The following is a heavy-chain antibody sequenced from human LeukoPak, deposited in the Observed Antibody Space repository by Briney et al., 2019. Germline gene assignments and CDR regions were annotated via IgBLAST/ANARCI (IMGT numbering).Heavy chain of an antibody. CDR2: ISSSSSYI. CDR1: GFTFSSYS. D-gene: IGHD2-15*01. Sequence: NAGSSLRLSCAASGFTFSSYSMNWVRPAPGNGVEWVSSISSSSSYIYYADSVKSRCTSSRGNATKSLDLQMTSLRAEDTAVYYCARDKHCRGGSCYRPWFGSWGQGSLVTVSS. CDR3: ARDKHCRGGSCYRPWFGS. J-gene: IGHJ5*01. V-gene: IGHV3-21*01.